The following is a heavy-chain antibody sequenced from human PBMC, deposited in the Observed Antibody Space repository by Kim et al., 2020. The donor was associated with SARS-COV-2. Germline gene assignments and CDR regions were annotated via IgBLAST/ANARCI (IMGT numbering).Heavy chain of an antibody. Sequence: GGSLRLSCAASGFTVSSNYMSWVRQAPGKGLEWVSVIYSGGSTYYADSVKGRFTISRHNSKNTLYLQMNSLRAEDTAVYYCAVWGYYGSGSYFSNRVKYGMDVWGQGTTVTVSS. J-gene: IGHJ6*02. D-gene: IGHD3-10*01. CDR1: GFTVSSNY. CDR3: AVWGYYGSGSYFSNRVKYGMDV. V-gene: IGHV3-53*04. CDR2: IYSGGST.